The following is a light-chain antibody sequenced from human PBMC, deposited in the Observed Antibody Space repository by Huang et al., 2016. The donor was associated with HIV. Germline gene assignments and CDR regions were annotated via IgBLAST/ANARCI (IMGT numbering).Light chain of an antibody. J-gene: IGKJ2*01. Sequence: EVVLTQSPGNLSLSPGERATLSCRASQIIGNTYLAWYQQKPGQAPRLLTYAASTRATDIPDRFSGRGSGTDFALTISRLEPEDFAIYYCQQLRTFGQGTKLEIK. CDR3: QQLRT. CDR2: AAS. V-gene: IGKV3-20*01. CDR1: QIIGNTY.